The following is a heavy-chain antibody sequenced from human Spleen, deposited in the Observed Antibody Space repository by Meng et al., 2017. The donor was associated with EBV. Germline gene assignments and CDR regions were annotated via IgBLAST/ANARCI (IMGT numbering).Heavy chain of an antibody. V-gene: IGHV3-30*03. Sequence: QGRLVELRGGVVKPGRSLRLSCAASGYTFSGYGMFLVRQAPGQGPEWVAILHSDGGNTYYSDSVKGRFTISRDNSKKTLYLQMNSLRAEDSAVYYCARDLSGRFDPWGQGTLVTVSS. CDR1: GYTFSGYG. D-gene: IGHD1-26*01. CDR3: ARDLSGRFDP. J-gene: IGHJ5*02. CDR2: LHSDGGNT.